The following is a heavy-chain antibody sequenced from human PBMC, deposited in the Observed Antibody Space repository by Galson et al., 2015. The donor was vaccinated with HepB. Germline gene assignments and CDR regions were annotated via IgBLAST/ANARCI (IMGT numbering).Heavy chain of an antibody. J-gene: IGHJ4*02. CDR1: GFTFSSYA. V-gene: IGHV3-23*01. Sequence: SLRLSCAASGFTFSSYAMSWVRQAPGKGLEWVSSISDSGGSTYYADSVKGRFTISRDSSKNTLYLQMNSLRAEDTAVYYCAKDLDYYGSGTYIYFDYWGQGTLVTVSS. CDR3: AKDLDYYGSGTYIYFDY. CDR2: ISDSGGST. D-gene: IGHD3-10*01.